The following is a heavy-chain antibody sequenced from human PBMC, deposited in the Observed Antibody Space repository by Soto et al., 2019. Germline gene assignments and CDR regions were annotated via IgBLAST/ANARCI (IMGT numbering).Heavy chain of an antibody. Sequence: EVQLLESGGGLVQPGGSLRLSCAASGFTFSSYAMSWVRQAPGKGLEWVSAISGSGGSTYYADSVKGRFTISRDNSKNTLHLQMNSLRAEDTAVHYCAKAVTTQQLVRVSYYYYYGMDVWGQGTTVTVSS. J-gene: IGHJ6*02. V-gene: IGHV3-23*01. CDR1: GFTFSSYA. D-gene: IGHD6-13*01. CDR2: ISGSGGST. CDR3: AKAVTTQQLVRVSYYYYYGMDV.